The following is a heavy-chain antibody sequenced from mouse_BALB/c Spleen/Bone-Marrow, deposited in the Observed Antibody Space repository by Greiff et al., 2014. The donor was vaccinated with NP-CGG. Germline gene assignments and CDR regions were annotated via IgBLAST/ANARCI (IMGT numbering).Heavy chain of an antibody. Sequence: EVKLMESGGGLVKPGGSLKLSCAASGFTFSDFYMFWFRQTPEKSLEWVATVSNGGTYTYYPDSVKGRFTISRDNAKNNLYLQMSSLKSKDTAKYDCARSGERYGAMDYWGQGTSVTVTS. CDR1: GFTFSDFY. CDR3: ARSGERYGAMDY. D-gene: IGHD1-1*02. J-gene: IGHJ4*01. V-gene: IGHV5-4*02. CDR2: VSNGGTYT.